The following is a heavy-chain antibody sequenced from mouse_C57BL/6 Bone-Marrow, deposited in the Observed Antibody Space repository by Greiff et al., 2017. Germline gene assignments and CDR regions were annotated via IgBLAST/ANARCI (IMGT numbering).Heavy chain of an antibody. J-gene: IGHJ4*01. Sequence: VQLQQSGAELARPGASVKLSCKASGYTFTSYGISWVKQRTGQGLEWIGEIYPRSGNTYYNEKFKGKATLTADKSSSTAYMALRSLTSEDSAVYFCARRDSNFYAMDYWGQGTSVTVSS. CDR2: IYPRSGNT. CDR3: ARRDSNFYAMDY. CDR1: GYTFTSYG. D-gene: IGHD2-5*01. V-gene: IGHV1-81*01.